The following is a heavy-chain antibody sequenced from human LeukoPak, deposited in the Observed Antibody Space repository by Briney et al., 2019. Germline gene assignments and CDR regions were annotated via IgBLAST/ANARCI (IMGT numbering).Heavy chain of an antibody. CDR2: ISGSGGST. D-gene: IGHD3-3*01. CDR3: AKHAPAIFGARYYYMDV. J-gene: IGHJ6*03. CDR1: GFTFSSYA. Sequence: PVGSLRLSCAASGFTFSSYAMSWVRQAPGKGLEWVSAISGSGGSTYYADSVKGRFTISRDNSKNTLYLQMNSLRAEDTAVYYCAKHAPAIFGARYYYMDVWGKGTTATVSS. V-gene: IGHV3-23*01.